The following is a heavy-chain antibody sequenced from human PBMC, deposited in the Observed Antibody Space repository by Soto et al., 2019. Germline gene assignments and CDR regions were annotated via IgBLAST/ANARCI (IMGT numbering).Heavy chain of an antibody. Sequence: SETLSLTCNVSGGSLSVGDYYWSWIRQHPGKGLEWIGYIFYSGSVYYNPSLESRVTISVDTSKNQFSLNLGSVTAADTAMYYCARDKFRGSIDNWGQGTQVTVSS. V-gene: IGHV4-31*03. J-gene: IGHJ4*02. CDR3: ARDKFRGSIDN. CDR2: IFYSGSV. D-gene: IGHD2-21*01. CDR1: GGSLSVGDYY.